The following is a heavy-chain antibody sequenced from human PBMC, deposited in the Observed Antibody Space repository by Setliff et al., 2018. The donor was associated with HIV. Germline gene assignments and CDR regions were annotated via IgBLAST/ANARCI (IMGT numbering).Heavy chain of an antibody. V-gene: IGHV1-2*06. D-gene: IGHD2-15*01. CDR1: GYTFTGYY. Sequence: GASVKVSCKASGYTFTGYYVHWVRQAPGQGLEWIGRVIPNGGATIYAQKFQGRITMTSDTSISTAYMELSRLRSDDTAVYYCAREGLQGSFEYYYYYMEVWGKGTTVTVSS. CDR3: AREGLQGSFEYYYYYMEV. J-gene: IGHJ6*03. CDR2: VIPNGGAT.